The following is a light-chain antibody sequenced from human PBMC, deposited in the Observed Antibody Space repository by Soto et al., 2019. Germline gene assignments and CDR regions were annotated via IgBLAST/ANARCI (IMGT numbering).Light chain of an antibody. CDR2: DGS. J-gene: IGKJ5*01. CDR1: QSVRSN. CDR3: QQYDDWPIT. Sequence: ETVITQSPYTLYVSPGERATLSCRASQSVRSNLAWYQHKPGQAPRLLIYDGSTRALGIPARFSGSESGTEFTLTISSLQSEDFAVYFCQQYDDWPITFGQGTRLEIK. V-gene: IGKV3-15*01.